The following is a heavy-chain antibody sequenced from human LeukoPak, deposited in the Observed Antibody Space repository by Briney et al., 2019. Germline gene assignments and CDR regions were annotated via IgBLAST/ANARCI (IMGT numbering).Heavy chain of an antibody. D-gene: IGHD6-13*01. V-gene: IGHV4-34*01. J-gene: IGHJ6*02. CDR1: GGSFSGYN. CDR3: ARTYSSPRGMDV. Sequence: PSETLSLTCAVYGGSFSGYNWSWIRQPPGKGLEWIGEINHSGSTNYNPSLKTRVTISVDTSKNQFSLKLSSVTAADTAVYYCARTYSSPRGMDVWGQGTTVTVSS. CDR2: INHSGST.